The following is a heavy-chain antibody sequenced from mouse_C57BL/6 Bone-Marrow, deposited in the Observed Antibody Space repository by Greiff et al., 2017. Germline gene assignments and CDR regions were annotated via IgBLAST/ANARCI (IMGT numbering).Heavy chain of an antibody. D-gene: IGHD1-1*01. V-gene: IGHV1-55*01. CDR1: GYTFTSYW. CDR2: IYPGSGST. CDR3: ARDTTVVAGDYYAMDV. Sequence: QVQLQQPGAELVKPGASVKMSCKASGYTFTSYWITWVKQRPGQGLEWIGDIYPGSGSTNYNEKFKSKATLTVDTSSSTAYMQLSSLTSEDSAVYYCARDTTVVAGDYYAMDVWGQGTSVTVAS. J-gene: IGHJ4*01.